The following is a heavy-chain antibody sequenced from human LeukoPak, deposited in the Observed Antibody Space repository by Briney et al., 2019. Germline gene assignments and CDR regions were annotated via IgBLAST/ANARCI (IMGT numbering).Heavy chain of an antibody. CDR3: ARSPEFWSGYPIDY. CDR1: GYTFTSYD. CDR2: MNPNSGGT. D-gene: IGHD3-3*01. J-gene: IGHJ4*02. Sequence: ASVKVSCKASGYTFTSYDINWVRQATGQGLEWMGWMNPNSGGTNYAQKFQGRVTMTRDTSISTAYMELSRLRSDDTAVYYCARSPEFWSGYPIDYWGQGTLVTVSS. V-gene: IGHV1-2*02.